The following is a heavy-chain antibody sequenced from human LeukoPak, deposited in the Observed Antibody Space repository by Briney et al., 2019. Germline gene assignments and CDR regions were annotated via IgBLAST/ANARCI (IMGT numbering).Heavy chain of an antibody. CDR3: ARSYCGGDCCFDY. V-gene: IGHV4-39*01. J-gene: IGHJ4*02. CDR2: TYYSGST. CDR1: GGSISSSSYY. Sequence: SETLSLTCTVSGGSISSSSYYWGWIRQPPGKGLEWIGSTYYSGSTYYNPSLKSRVTISVDTSKNQFSLKLSSVTAADTAVYYCARSYCGGDCCFDYWGQGTLVTVSS. D-gene: IGHD2-21*02.